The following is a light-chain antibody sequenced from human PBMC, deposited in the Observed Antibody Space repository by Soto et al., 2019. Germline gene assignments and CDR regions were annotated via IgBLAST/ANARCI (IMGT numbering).Light chain of an antibody. CDR2: DTS. V-gene: IGKV3-20*01. Sequence: ELVLTQSPGTLSLSPGERATLSCRASQSVTINYLAWYQQKPGQAPGLLIYDTSTRASGVPDRFSGSGSGTEFTLTISRLEPEDFAVYYCQQYGTSPQTFGQGTKVDIK. CDR3: QQYGTSPQT. CDR1: QSVTINY. J-gene: IGKJ1*01.